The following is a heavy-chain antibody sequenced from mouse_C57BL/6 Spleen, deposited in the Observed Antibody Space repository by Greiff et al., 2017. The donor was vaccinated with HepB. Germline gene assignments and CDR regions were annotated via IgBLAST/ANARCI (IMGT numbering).Heavy chain of an antibody. CDR1: GYTFTDYY. CDR2: IYPGSGNT. J-gene: IGHJ1*03. Sequence: LQESGAELVRPGASVKLSCKASGYTFTDYYINWVKQRPGQGLEWIARIYPGSGNTYYNEKFKGKATLTAEKSSSTAYMQLSSLTSEDSAVYFCASDDYDDGDWYFDVWGTGTTVTVSS. V-gene: IGHV1-76*01. CDR3: ASDDYDDGDWYFDV. D-gene: IGHD2-4*01.